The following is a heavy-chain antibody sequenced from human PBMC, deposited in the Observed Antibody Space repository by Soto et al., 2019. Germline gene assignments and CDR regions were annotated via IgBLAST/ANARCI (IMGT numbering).Heavy chain of an antibody. J-gene: IGHJ3*02. CDR3: ARRDSSGWRPEDDAFDI. CDR2: INWNGGST. Sequence: GGSLRLSCAASGFTFDDYGMSWVRQAPGKGLEWVSGINWNGGSTGYADSVKGRFTISRDNAKNSLYLQMNSLRAEDTALYHCARRDSSGWRPEDDAFDIWGQGTMVTVSS. CDR1: GFTFDDYG. V-gene: IGHV3-20*01. D-gene: IGHD6-19*01.